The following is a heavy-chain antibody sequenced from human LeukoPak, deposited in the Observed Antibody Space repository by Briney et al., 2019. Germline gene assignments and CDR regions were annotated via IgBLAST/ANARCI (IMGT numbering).Heavy chain of an antibody. V-gene: IGHV1-69*01. Sequence: SVKVSCKASGGTLSSYAISWVRQAPGQGLEWMGGIIPIFGTANYAQKFQGRVTITADESTSTAYMELSSLRSEDTAVYYCARDRRGDGYAGYWGQGTLVTVSS. CDR3: ARDRRGDGYAGY. J-gene: IGHJ4*02. D-gene: IGHD5-12*01. CDR2: IIPIFGTA. CDR1: GGTLSSYA.